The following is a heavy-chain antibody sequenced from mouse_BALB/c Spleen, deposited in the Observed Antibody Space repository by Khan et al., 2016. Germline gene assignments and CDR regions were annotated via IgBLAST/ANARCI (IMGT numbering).Heavy chain of an antibody. Sequence: VQLQQSGAELVRSGASVRLSYTASGFNIKDYYIHWVKQRPEQGLEWIGWIDPENGATEYAPKFQGKATMTADTSSNTAYLQLSRLTSEDTAVFYSNAIYYGNYIYFDYWGQGTTLTVSS. CDR2: IDPENGAT. D-gene: IGHD2-1*01. V-gene: IGHV14-4*02. CDR3: NAIYYGNYIYFDY. CDR1: GFNIKDYY. J-gene: IGHJ2*01.